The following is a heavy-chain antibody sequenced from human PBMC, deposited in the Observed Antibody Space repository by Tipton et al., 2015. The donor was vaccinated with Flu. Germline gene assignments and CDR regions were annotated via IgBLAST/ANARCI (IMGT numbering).Heavy chain of an antibody. CDR1: GFTLSNYW. CDR3: ARAVATSAGYFDL. V-gene: IGHV3-74*01. D-gene: IGHD1-1*01. Sequence: GSLRLSCEASGFTLSNYWMQWVRQVPGKGLVWLSRINIDGSTIVYADSVEGRFTVSRDNAKNTGYLQMNNLRAEDTAVYYCARAVATSAGYFDLWGRGTLVTVSS. CDR2: INIDGSTI. J-gene: IGHJ2*01.